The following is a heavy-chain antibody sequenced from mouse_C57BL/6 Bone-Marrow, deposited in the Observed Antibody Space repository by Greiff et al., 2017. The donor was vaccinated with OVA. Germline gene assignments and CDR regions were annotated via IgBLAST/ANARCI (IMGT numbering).Heavy chain of an antibody. Sequence: VQLQQSGAELVRPGASVKLSCTASGFNIKDDYMHWVKQRPEQGLEWIGWIDPGNGDTEYASNFQGKVTITADTSSNTAHLQLSSLTSEDNAVYYCTTKNYFDCWGQGTALTVSS. CDR1: GFNIKDDY. CDR2: IDPGNGDT. CDR3: TTKNYFDC. J-gene: IGHJ2*01. V-gene: IGHV14-4*01.